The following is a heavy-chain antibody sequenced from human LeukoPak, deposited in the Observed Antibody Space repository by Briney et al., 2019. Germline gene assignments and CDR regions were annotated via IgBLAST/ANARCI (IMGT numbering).Heavy chain of an antibody. CDR3: AKGLAYCGGDCYSWYYYYGMDV. V-gene: IGHV3-23*01. CDR1: GFTFSSYA. Sequence: GGSLRLSCAASGFTFSSYAMSWVRQAPGKGLEWVSAISGSGGSTYYADSVKGRFTISRDNSKNTLYLQMNSLRAEDTAVYYCAKGLAYCGGDCYSWYYYYGMDVWGQGTTLTVSS. CDR2: ISGSGGST. D-gene: IGHD2-21*02. J-gene: IGHJ6*02.